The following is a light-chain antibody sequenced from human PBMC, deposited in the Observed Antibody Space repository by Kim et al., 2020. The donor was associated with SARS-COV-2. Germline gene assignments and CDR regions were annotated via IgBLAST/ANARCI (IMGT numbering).Light chain of an antibody. CDR2: DNN. Sequence: QSILTQPPSVSAAPGQKVTISCSGGSAKNGNGFISWFQQLPGTAPKLLIYDNNKRPSGIPDRFSGSKSATSATLGITGLRTGDEADYYCATWDNSLSAVVFGGGTKVTVL. CDR3: ATWDNSLSAVV. J-gene: IGLJ2*01. CDR1: SAKNGNGF. V-gene: IGLV1-51*01.